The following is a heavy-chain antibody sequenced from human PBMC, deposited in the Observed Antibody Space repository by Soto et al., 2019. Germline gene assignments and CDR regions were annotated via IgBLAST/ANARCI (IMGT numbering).Heavy chain of an antibody. J-gene: IGHJ6*02. V-gene: IGHV1-2*02. CDR1: GYTFTGYY. CDR3: ARGTVATIYYYYGMDV. CDR2: INPNSGGT. Sequence: ASVKVSCKASGYTFTGYYMHWVRQAPGQGLEWMGWINPNSGGTNYAQKFQGRVTMTRDTSISTAYMELSRLRSDDTAVHYCARGTVATIYYYYGMDVWGQGTTVTVSS. D-gene: IGHD5-12*01.